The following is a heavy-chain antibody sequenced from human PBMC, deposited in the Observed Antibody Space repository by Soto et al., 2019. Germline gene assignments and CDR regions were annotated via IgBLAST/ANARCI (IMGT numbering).Heavy chain of an antibody. J-gene: IGHJ4*02. CDR3: ARERSYYDTSGREDY. V-gene: IGHV3-11*06. CDR1: GFTISDDY. D-gene: IGHD3-22*01. CDR2: NSSSSSYT. Sequence: EGSLRLTCAVSGFTISDDYMSWIRQGPGQGLEWVSYNSSSSSYTNYADSVKGRFTISRDNAKNSLYLQMNSLRAEDTAVYYCARERSYYDTSGREDYWGQGTLVTVSS.